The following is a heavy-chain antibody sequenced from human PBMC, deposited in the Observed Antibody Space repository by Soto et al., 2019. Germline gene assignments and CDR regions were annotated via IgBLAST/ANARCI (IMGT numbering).Heavy chain of an antibody. J-gene: IGHJ4*02. CDR3: ARILEFWGGYVLVTIAFDY. D-gene: IGHD3-3*01. CDR1: GFTFSNYS. V-gene: IGHV3-48*01. CDR2: ISSISSTI. Sequence: PGGSLRLSCAASGFTFSNYSMNWVRQAPGKGLEWVSYISSISSTIYYADSVKVRFTISRDNAKNSLYLQMNSLRAEDTDVYYCARILEFWGGYVLVTIAFDYWGQGALVTVFS.